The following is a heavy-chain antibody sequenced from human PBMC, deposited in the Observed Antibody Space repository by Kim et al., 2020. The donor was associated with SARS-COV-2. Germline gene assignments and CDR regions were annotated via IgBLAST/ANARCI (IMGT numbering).Heavy chain of an antibody. V-gene: IGHV4-59*01. CDR2: IYYSGST. Sequence: SETLSLTCTVPGGSISSYYWSWIRQPPGKGLEWIGYIYYSGSTNYNPSLKSRVTISVDTSKNQFSLKLSSVTAADTAVYYCARVYSSSWPPSQYWYFDPWGRGTLVTVSS. D-gene: IGHD6-13*01. J-gene: IGHJ2*01. CDR3: ARVYSSSWPPSQYWYFDP. CDR1: GGSISSYY.